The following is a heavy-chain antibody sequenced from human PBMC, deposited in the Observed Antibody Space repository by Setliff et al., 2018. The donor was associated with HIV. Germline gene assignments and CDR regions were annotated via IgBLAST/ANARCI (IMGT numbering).Heavy chain of an antibody. D-gene: IGHD6-13*01. CDR1: GDNVSSNCAA. J-gene: IGHJ4*02. CDR3: ARGRGSSSSWPIDY. Sequence: SQTVSLIYAISGDNVSSNCAAWNWIRQSRARGLEWLGRTYYRSKGYYNYAVSVKSRITINADTSKNQFSLQLNSVTPEDTAVYFCARGRGSSSSWPIDYWGQGTLVTVSS. CDR2: TYYRSKGYY. V-gene: IGHV6-1*01.